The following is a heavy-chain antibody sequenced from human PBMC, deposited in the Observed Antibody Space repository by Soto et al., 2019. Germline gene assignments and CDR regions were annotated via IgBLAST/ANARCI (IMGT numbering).Heavy chain of an antibody. CDR3: AKHAYDFGSGYYRVLCFNI. V-gene: IGHV3-23*01. J-gene: IGHJ3*02. D-gene: IGHD3-3*01. CDR2: ISGGGGDK. Sequence: GGSLRLSCSASGFTFSVYAMSWVRQAPGKGLEWVSTISGGGGDKYYADSVKGRFTISRDNSKNTMFLQMNSLRAEDTAVYYCAKHAYDFGSGYYRVLCFNIWGQGTMVTVSS. CDR1: GFTFSVYA.